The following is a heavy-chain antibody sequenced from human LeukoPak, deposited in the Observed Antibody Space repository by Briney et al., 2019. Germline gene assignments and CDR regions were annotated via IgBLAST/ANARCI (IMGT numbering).Heavy chain of an antibody. CDR3: AREKRDSYNLDY. V-gene: IGHV4-4*07. Sequence: SETLSLTCTVSGGSIRNYYWSWIRQPAGRGLEWIGHIYESGSTKYSPSLESRVTMSIDPSQNQISLRLTSVTAADTAIYYCAREKRDSYNLDYWGQGSLVTVSS. CDR1: GGSIRNYY. CDR2: IYESGST. J-gene: IGHJ4*02. D-gene: IGHD5-24*01.